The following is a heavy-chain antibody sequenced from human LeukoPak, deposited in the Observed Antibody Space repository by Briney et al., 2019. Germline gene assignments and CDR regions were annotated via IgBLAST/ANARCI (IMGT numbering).Heavy chain of an antibody. J-gene: IGHJ4*02. D-gene: IGHD1-14*01. Sequence: PGGSLRLSCAASGFTFSSYSMNWVRQAPGKGLEWVSSISSSGSTTHYADSAKGRFTISRDNAKNSLYLQMNSLRGEDTAVYYCAAKEGTRSDFDYWGQGTLVTVAS. CDR3: AAKEGTRSDFDY. CDR1: GFTFSSYS. V-gene: IGHV3-48*04. CDR2: ISSSGSTT.